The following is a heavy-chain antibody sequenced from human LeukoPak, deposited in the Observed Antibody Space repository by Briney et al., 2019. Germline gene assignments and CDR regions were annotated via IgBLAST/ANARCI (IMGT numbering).Heavy chain of an antibody. Sequence: PGGSLRLSCAASGFTFSNYAMTWVRQAPGKGLEWVSAISGNGGSTYYADSVKGRFTISRDNSKNTLYLQMNSLRAEDTAVYYCAKDSRIAVAGTRKGLDYWGQGTLVTVSS. J-gene: IGHJ4*02. D-gene: IGHD6-19*01. CDR2: ISGNGGST. CDR3: AKDSRIAVAGTRKGLDY. V-gene: IGHV3-23*01. CDR1: GFTFSNYA.